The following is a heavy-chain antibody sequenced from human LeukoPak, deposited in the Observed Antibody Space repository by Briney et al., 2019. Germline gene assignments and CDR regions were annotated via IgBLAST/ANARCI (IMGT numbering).Heavy chain of an antibody. D-gene: IGHD4-17*01. CDR2: IKFDGSEK. CDR3: ASHYGDYSFFDY. CDR1: GFTFSGYW. Sequence: GGSLRLSCAASGFTFSGYWMTWVRQAPGRGLEWVASIKFDGSEKYFVDSVKGRFTISRDNAKNSLYLQMNSLRAEDTAVYYCASHYGDYSFFDYWGQGTLVTVSS. J-gene: IGHJ4*02. V-gene: IGHV3-7*02.